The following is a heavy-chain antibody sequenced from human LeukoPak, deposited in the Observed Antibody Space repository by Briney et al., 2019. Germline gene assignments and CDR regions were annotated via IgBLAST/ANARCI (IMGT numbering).Heavy chain of an antibody. J-gene: IGHJ6*02. CDR1: GGTFSSYA. CDR2: IIPIFGTA. CDR3: AGEADIVVVPAATTAHYYYGMDV. D-gene: IGHD2-2*01. Sequence: ASVKVSCKASGGTFSSYAISWVRQAPGQGLEWMGGIIPIFGTANYAQKFQGRVTITADESTSTAYMELSSLRSEDTAVYYCAGEADIVVVPAATTAHYYYGMDVWGQGTTVTVSS. V-gene: IGHV1-69*13.